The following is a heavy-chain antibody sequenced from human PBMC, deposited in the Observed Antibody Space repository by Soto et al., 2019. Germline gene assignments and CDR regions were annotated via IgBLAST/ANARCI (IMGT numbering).Heavy chain of an antibody. CDR3: ARDQCYYDSSGYRTLYYYYGMDV. CDR2: IKQDGSEK. V-gene: IGHV3-7*01. Sequence: VGSLRLSCAASGFTFSSYWMSWVRQAPGKGLEWVANIKQDGSEKYYVDSVKGRFTISRDNAKNSLYLQMNSLRAEDTAVYYCARDQCYYDSSGYRTLYYYYGMDVWGQGTTVTVSS. CDR1: GFTFSSYW. J-gene: IGHJ6*02. D-gene: IGHD3-22*01.